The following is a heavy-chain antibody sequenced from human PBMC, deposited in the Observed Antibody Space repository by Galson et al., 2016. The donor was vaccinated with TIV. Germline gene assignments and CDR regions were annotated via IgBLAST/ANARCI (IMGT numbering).Heavy chain of an antibody. CDR2: IKQDGDYK. V-gene: IGHV3-7*01. D-gene: IGHD1-1*01. CDR3: ARGNDPGATYYLDS. Sequence: SLRLSCAASGFTFSRHWMSWVRQAPGKGLEWVANIKQDGDYKYYVDSVKGRFTISRDNAKNSLSLQMNSLSAEDTAVYYCARGNDPGATYYLDSWGQGTLVTVSS. J-gene: IGHJ4*02. CDR1: GFTFSRHW.